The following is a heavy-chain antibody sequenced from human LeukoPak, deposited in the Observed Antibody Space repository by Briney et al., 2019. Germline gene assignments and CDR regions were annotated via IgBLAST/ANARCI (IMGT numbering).Heavy chain of an antibody. CDR3: TRPLGAAAGTYFDP. D-gene: IGHD6-13*01. J-gene: IGHJ5*02. CDR1: GFTFSGAA. V-gene: IGHV3-73*01. CDR2: IRSKPNNYAT. Sequence: GGSLRLSCTASGFTFSGAAMHWVRQASGKGPEWVGHIRSKPNNYATAYAASVKGRFTISRDDSKNTAYLQMNSLKIEDTAVYYCTRPLGAAAGTYFDPWGQGTLVTVSS.